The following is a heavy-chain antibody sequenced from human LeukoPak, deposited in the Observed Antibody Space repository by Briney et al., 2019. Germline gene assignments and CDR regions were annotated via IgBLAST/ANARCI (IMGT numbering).Heavy chain of an antibody. CDR1: GFTFSSYA. V-gene: IGHV3-23*01. Sequence: GGSLRLSCAASGFTFSSYAMSWVRQAPGNGLEWLSALSGSGDDTYYADSVKGRFTISRDNSKNTLYLQMNSLRAADTAVYYCAVQRGGDGYNTFDYWGQGTLVTVSS. CDR2: LSGSGDDT. CDR3: AVQRGGDGYNTFDY. D-gene: IGHD5-24*01. J-gene: IGHJ4*02.